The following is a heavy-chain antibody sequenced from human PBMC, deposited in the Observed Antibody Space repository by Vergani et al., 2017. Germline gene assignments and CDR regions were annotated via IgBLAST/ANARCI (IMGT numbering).Heavy chain of an antibody. CDR2: ISYDGSNK. CDR1: GFTFSSYG. V-gene: IGHV3-30*18. J-gene: IGHJ3*02. D-gene: IGHD3-22*01. CDR3: AKAGDSSGYYYPDAFDI. Sequence: QVQLVESGGGVVQPGRSLRLSCAASGFTFSSYGMHWVRQAPGKGLEWVAVISYDGSNKYYADSVKGRFTISRDNAKKTLYMQMKSLGAEDTSVYYCAKAGDSSGYYYPDAFDIWGQGTMVTVSS.